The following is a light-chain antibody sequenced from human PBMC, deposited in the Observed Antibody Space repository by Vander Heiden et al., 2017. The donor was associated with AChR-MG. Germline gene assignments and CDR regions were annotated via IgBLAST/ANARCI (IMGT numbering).Light chain of an antibody. Sequence: QSALTQPASVSGSPGQSITISCTGTSSDVGGYNYASWYQQHPGKAPKLMIYDVSNRPSGVSNRFSGSKSGNTASLTISGLQAEDEADYYCSSYTSSNTPLVFGTGTKVTVL. V-gene: IGLV2-14*01. CDR3: SSYTSSNTPLV. CDR2: DVS. J-gene: IGLJ1*01. CDR1: SSDVGGYNY.